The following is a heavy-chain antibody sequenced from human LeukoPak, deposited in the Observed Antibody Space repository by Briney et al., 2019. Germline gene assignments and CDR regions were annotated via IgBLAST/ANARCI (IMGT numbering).Heavy chain of an antibody. Sequence: SSETLSLTCTVSGASISSYYWSWIRQPPGKGLEWIGDIYYSGSIKYNPSLKSRVTMSVDTSKNQFSLKLSSVTAADTAIYYCARENPSGYYNRPIDYWGQGTLVTVSS. D-gene: IGHD3-22*01. J-gene: IGHJ4*02. V-gene: IGHV4-59*01. CDR2: IYYSGSI. CDR3: ARENPSGYYNRPIDY. CDR1: GASISSYY.